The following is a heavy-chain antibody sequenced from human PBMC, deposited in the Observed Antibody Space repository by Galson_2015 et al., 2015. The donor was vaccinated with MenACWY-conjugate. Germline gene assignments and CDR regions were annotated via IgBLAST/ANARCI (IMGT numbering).Heavy chain of an antibody. J-gene: IGHJ4*02. Sequence: SLRLSCAASGFAFSGYAMHWVRQPPGKGLEWVAIIWYDGTNKYYADSVKGRFTISRDNSKNTLYLQMNSLRAEDTAVYYCARDLTTCYFGYWGQGTLVTVSS. CDR2: IWYDGTNK. CDR1: GFAFSGYA. D-gene: IGHD4/OR15-4a*01. CDR3: ARDLTTCYFGY. V-gene: IGHV3-33*01.